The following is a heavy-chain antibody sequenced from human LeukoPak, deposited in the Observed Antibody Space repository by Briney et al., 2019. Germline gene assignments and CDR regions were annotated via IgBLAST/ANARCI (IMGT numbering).Heavy chain of an antibody. CDR1: GGSFSDHS. CDR2: VSHSGAT. V-gene: IGHV4-34*01. CDR3: ARDGIAVFGVITGNYYYMDV. Sequence: SETLSLTCAVHGGSFSDHSWSWIRQPPGKGLEWIGEVSHSGATNYNPSLKSRVTMSVDTSNNQFSLKLKSVTAADTAVYYCARDGIAVFGVITGNYYYMDVWGNGTTVTVSS. J-gene: IGHJ6*03. D-gene: IGHD3-3*01.